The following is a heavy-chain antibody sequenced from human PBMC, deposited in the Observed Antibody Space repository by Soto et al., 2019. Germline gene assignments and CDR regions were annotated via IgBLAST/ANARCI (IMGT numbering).Heavy chain of an antibody. CDR1: GGSISSSSYY. Sequence: QLQLQGVGPGLVKASETLSLTCPFSGGSISSSSYYWGWIRQPPGKGLEWIGSIYYSGSTYYNPSLKSRVTISVDTSKNQFSLKLSSVTAADTAVYYCARSPMTTVVTPFDYRGQGTLVTVSS. D-gene: IGHD4-17*01. V-gene: IGHV4-39*01. CDR2: IYYSGST. J-gene: IGHJ4*02. CDR3: ARSPMTTVVTPFDY.